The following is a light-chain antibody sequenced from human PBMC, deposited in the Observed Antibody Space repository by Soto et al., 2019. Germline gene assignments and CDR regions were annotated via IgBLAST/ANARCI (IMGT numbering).Light chain of an antibody. CDR2: DVS. J-gene: IGLJ1*01. V-gene: IGLV2-14*01. Sequence: QSVLTQPASVSGSPGQSIAISCTGTSSDVGGYDYVSWYQQHPGKAPKVMIYDVSNRPSGVSNRFSGSKSGNTASLTISGLQAEDEADYYWSSYTSSSTYVFGTGTKVTVL. CDR1: SSDVGGYDY. CDR3: SSYTSSSTYV.